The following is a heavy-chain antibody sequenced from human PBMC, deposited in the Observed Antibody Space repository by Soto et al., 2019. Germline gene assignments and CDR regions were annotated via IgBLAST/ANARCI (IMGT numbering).Heavy chain of an antibody. D-gene: IGHD5-12*01. V-gene: IGHV4-59*01. Sequence: QVQLQESGPGLVKPSETLSLTCTVSGGSISSYYWSWIRQPPGKGLEWIGYIYYSGSTNYNPSLKSRVTISVDTSKNQFSLKLSSVTAADTAVYYCARDRRRGLNDAFDIWGQGTMVTVSS. CDR1: GGSISSYY. J-gene: IGHJ3*02. CDR3: ARDRRRGLNDAFDI. CDR2: IYYSGST.